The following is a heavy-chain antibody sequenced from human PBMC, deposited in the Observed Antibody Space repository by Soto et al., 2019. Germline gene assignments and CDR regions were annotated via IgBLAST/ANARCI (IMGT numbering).Heavy chain of an antibody. J-gene: IGHJ6*02. D-gene: IGHD3-3*01. CDR3: ANGPTISGVVISHSYHYGMDV. Sequence: EVQLSESGGGLVQPGESLRLSCAASGFTFSTHAMTWVRQGPGKGLEWVSSISNSGGSTYYADSVKGRFTISRDNSKNTLYLQMNSLRADDTAVYYSANGPTISGVVISHSYHYGMDVCGQGTTVTVSS. CDR2: ISNSGGST. CDR1: GFTFSTHA. V-gene: IGHV3-23*01.